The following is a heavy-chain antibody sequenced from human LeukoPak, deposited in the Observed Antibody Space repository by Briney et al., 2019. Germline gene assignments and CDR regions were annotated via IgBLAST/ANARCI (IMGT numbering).Heavy chain of an antibody. J-gene: IGHJ4*02. CDR1: GFTFSSYW. Sequence: GGSLRLSCAASGFTFSSYWMHWVRQAPGKGLVWVSRTNSDGSSTSYADSVKGRFTISRDNAKNTLYLQMNSLRAEDTAVYYCASSGIAVAGTRYFDYWGQGTLVTVSS. CDR3: ASSGIAVAGTRYFDY. CDR2: TNSDGSST. V-gene: IGHV3-74*01. D-gene: IGHD6-19*01.